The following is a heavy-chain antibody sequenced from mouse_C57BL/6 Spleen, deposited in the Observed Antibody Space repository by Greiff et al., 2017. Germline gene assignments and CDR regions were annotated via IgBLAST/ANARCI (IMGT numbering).Heavy chain of an antibody. CDR3: AYDYDNAMDY. J-gene: IGHJ4*01. Sequence: VQLKESGPELVKPGASVKISCKASGYAFSSSWMNWVKQRPGKGLEWIGRIYPGDGDTNYNGKFKGKATLTADKSSSTAYMQLSSLTSEDSAVYFCAYDYDNAMDYWGQGTSVTVSS. D-gene: IGHD2-4*01. CDR1: GYAFSSSW. V-gene: IGHV1-82*01. CDR2: IYPGDGDT.